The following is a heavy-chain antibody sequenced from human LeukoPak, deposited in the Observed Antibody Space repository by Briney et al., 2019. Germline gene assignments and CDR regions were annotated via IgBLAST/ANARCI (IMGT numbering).Heavy chain of an antibody. CDR1: GFTFSSYA. CDR3: AKRERDDYGDYHAFDI. J-gene: IGHJ3*02. V-gene: IGHV3-23*01. D-gene: IGHD4-17*01. CDR2: ISGSGGST. Sequence: GGSLRHSCAASGFTFSSYAMSWVRQAPGKGLEWVSAISGSGGSTYYADSVKCRFTISRDNSKNTLYLQMNSLRAEDTAVYYCAKRERDDYGDYHAFDIWGQGTMVTVSS.